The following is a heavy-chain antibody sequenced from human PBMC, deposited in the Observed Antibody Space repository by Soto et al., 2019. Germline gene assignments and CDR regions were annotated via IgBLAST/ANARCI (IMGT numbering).Heavy chain of an antibody. Sequence: SGGSLRLSCGGSGFIFSRYGMHWVRQAPGKGLEWVTGISYDGGERFYADSVKGRFTISRDNSKNRLDLQMSSLRPEDTAVYYCARDLPLYCRGDCNFDFWGQGTLVT. CDR3: ARDLPLYCRGDCNFDF. J-gene: IGHJ4*02. CDR1: GFIFSRYG. D-gene: IGHD2-21*02. V-gene: IGHV3-30*03. CDR2: ISYDGGER.